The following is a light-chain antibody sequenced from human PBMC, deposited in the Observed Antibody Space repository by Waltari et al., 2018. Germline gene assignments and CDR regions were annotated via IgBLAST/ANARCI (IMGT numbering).Light chain of an antibody. CDR1: QDIRNW. CDR2: ATS. Sequence: DIQMTPSPSSVSASVGARFTLTCRASQDIRNWLAWYQQKPGKAPNLLIYATSSLQTGVPSRFSGSGSGTEFTLTISSLQPEDFATYYCQQANSFPITFGPGTKVDFK. J-gene: IGKJ3*01. V-gene: IGKV1-12*01. CDR3: QQANSFPIT.